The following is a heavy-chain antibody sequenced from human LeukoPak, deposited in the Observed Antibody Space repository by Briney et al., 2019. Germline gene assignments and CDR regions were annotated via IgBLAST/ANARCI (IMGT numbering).Heavy chain of an antibody. J-gene: IGHJ2*01. D-gene: IGHD2-15*01. CDR3: ARAPIGGWYFDL. CDR1: GDSVSSNSAA. CDR2: TYYRSKWSN. V-gene: IGHV6-1*01. Sequence: SQTLSRTCAISGDSVSSNSAAWNWIRQSPSRGLDWLGRTYYRSKWSNDYAVSVKSRITINPDTSQNQFSLQLSSLTPEDTAVYYCARAPIGGWYFDLWGRGTLVTVSS.